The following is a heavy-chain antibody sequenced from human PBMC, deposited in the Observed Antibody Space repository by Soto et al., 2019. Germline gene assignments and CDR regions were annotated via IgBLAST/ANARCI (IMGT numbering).Heavy chain of an antibody. J-gene: IGHJ4*02. V-gene: IGHV3-23*01. CDR2: ISSADST. CDR3: AKGEAVAGTAFDY. Sequence: ESGGGLVQPGGSLRLACAASGFTFSSYAMSWVRQAPGKGLEWVSTISSADSTYYADSVKGRFTISRDNSKNTPYLQMNSLRGEDTAVYYCAKGEAVAGTAFDYWGQGTLVTVSS. D-gene: IGHD6-13*01. CDR1: GFTFSSYA.